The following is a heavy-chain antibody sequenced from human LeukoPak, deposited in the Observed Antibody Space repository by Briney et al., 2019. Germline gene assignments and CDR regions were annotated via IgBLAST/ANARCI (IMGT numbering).Heavy chain of an antibody. CDR1: VYSISSGYY. CDR3: ARGGPPGYYYDYYMDV. V-gene: IGHV4-38-2*02. J-gene: IGHJ6*03. Sequence: SETLSLTCTVSVYSISSGYYWGWIRQPPGKGLEWIGSIYHTGTTYYSPSLKSRVTISIDTSENQFSLKMSSVTAADTAVYFCARGGPPGYYYDYYMDVWGKGTTVTISS. CDR2: IYHTGTT.